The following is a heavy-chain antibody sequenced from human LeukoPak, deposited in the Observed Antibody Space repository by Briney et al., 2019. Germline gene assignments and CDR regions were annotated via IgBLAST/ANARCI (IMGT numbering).Heavy chain of an antibody. V-gene: IGHV3-15*01. CDR1: GFTFSSYE. CDR2: MKSNPDGGTT. CDR3: VTLSYDCLY. D-gene: IGHD3-16*01. Sequence: GGSVRLSCAASGFTFSSYEMNWLRQAPGKGLEWVGRMKSNPDGGTTDYGAPVKGRFTISRDDSKSTLYLQMNSLKTEDTGVYHCVTLSYDCLYWGRATLLTVSS. J-gene: IGHJ4*02.